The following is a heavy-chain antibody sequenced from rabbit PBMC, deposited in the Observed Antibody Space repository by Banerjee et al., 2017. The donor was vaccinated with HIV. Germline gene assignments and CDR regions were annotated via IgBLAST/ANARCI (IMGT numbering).Heavy chain of an antibody. Sequence: QEQLVESGGGLVTLGGSLKLSCKASGFDFSSYYMSWVRQAPGKGLEWIGCIYTGSGSAYYASWAKGRFTISKTSSTTVTLQMTSLTAADTATYFCTREGDLWGPGTLVTVS. J-gene: IGHJ6*01. CDR3: TREGDL. CDR1: GFDFSSYYM. V-gene: IGHV1S45*01. CDR2: IYTGSGSA.